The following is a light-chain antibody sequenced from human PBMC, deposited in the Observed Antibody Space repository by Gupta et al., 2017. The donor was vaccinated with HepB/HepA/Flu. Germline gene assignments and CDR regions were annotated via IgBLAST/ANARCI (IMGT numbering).Light chain of an antibody. Sequence: DIVMTKTPISLSVTPGQPASISCKSSQSLLHSDGKTYLYWYLQKSGQSPHLLIYEFSNRFSGVPDRFSGIGSGTDFILKSSRVEADDAGFYYCMQRRQAPLTFGGGTKVEIK. CDR1: QSLLHSDGKTY. J-gene: IGKJ4*01. V-gene: IGKV2D-29*02. CDR3: MQRRQAPLT. CDR2: EFS.